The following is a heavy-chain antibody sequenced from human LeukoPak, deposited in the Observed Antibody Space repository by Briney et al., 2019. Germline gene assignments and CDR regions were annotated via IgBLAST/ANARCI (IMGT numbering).Heavy chain of an antibody. D-gene: IGHD1-26*01. CDR1: GFTFSNAW. CDR3: TTPGCGGSYCYYYYYMDV. V-gene: IGHV3-15*01. CDR2: IKSKTDGGTT. J-gene: IGHJ6*03. Sequence: PGGSLRLSCAASGFTFSNAWMSWVRQAPGKGLEWVGRIKSKTDGGTTDYAAPVKGRFNISRDDSKNTLYLQMNSLKTEDTAVYYCTTPGCGGSYCYYYYYMDVWGKGTTVTISS.